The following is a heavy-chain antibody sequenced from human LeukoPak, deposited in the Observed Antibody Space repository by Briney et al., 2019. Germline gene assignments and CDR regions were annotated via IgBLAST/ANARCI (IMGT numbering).Heavy chain of an antibody. D-gene: IGHD3-10*01. CDR1: GFPFSNAW. CDR3: STVSPYYGSGTTSPDS. Sequence: GGSLRLSCAASGFPFSNAWMSWVRQAPGKGLEWVGRIKSKTDGGKTDYAAPVQGRCSISRDDSENTLYLQMNGLNTEDTAVYYCSTVSPYYGSGTTSPDSWGQGTLVVVSS. J-gene: IGHJ4*02. V-gene: IGHV3-15*01. CDR2: IKSKTDGGKT.